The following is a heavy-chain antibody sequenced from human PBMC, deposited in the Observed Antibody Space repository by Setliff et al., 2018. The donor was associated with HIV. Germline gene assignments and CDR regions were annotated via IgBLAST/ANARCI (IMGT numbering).Heavy chain of an antibody. D-gene: IGHD4-17*01. CDR3: MYGGRTATTH. Sequence: LRLSCTASSSTLRDHYITWIRQAPGKGLEWVSYINVDGSATFYADSVKGRFTISRDNSKKMLYLQMNSLRAEDTAVYYCMYGGRTATTHWGQGTLVTVSS. CDR1: SSTLRDHY. J-gene: IGHJ4*02. CDR2: INVDGSAT. V-gene: IGHV3-11*04.